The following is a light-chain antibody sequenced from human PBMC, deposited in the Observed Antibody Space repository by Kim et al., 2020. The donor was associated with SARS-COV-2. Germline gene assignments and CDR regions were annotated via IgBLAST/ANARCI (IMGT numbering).Light chain of an antibody. J-gene: IGLJ2*01. CDR3: QVWDSSSDHPV. CDR2: YDS. Sequence: PGKAARLTCGGNNMGSKSVHWYQQKPGQAPVLVIYYDSDRPSGIPERFSGSNSGNTATLTISRVEAGDEADYYCQVWDSSSDHPVFGGGTQLTVL. V-gene: IGLV3-21*04. CDR1: NMGSKS.